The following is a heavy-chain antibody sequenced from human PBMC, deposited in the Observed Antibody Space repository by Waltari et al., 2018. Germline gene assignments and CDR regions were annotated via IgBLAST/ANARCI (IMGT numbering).Heavy chain of an antibody. J-gene: IGHJ5*02. CDR3: ARDNSLREITWWFDP. V-gene: IGHV3-23*01. Sequence: EVQLLESGGGLVQPGGSLSLSCAASGFAFSSYAMSWVRQAPGKGLGWVSAISGSGGSTYYADSVKGRFTISRDNSKNTLYLQMNSLRAEDTAVYYCARDNSLREITWWFDPWGQGTLVTVSS. CDR2: ISGSGGST. D-gene: IGHD3-16*01. CDR1: GFAFSSYA.